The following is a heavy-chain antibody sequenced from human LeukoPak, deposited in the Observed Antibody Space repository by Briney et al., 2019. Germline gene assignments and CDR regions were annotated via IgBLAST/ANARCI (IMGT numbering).Heavy chain of an antibody. D-gene: IGHD1-26*01. CDR2: SDPEDGET. V-gene: IGHV1-24*01. CDR3: ATEGGGDDIVGAYDAFDI. Sequence: ASVKVSCKVSGYTLTELSMHWVRQAPGKGLEWMGGSDPEDGETIYAQKFQGRVTMTEDTSTDTAYMELSSLRSEDTAVYYCATEGGGDDIVGAYDAFDIWGQGTMVTVSS. J-gene: IGHJ3*02. CDR1: GYTLTELS.